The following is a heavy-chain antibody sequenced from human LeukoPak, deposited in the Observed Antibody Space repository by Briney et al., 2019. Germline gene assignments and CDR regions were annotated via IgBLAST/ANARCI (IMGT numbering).Heavy chain of an antibody. CDR1: GFTFDDYA. D-gene: IGHD3-9*01. J-gene: IGHJ4*02. CDR2: INWNSDSI. V-gene: IGHV3-9*01. CDR3: ARGFLTGYSIYYFDY. Sequence: GGSLRLSCAVSGFTFDDYAMHWVRQVPGKGLEWVSVINWNSDSIGYADSVKGRFSISRDNAKNSLYLQMNSLRAEDTALYYCARGFLTGYSIYYFDYWGQGTLVTVSS.